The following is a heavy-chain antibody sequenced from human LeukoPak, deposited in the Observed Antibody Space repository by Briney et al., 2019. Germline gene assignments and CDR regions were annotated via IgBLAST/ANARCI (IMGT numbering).Heavy chain of an antibody. D-gene: IGHD2-15*01. Sequence: SETLSLTCTVSGGSISSYYWSWIRQPPGKGLEWIGYIYYSGSTNYNPSLKSRVTISVDTSKNQFSLKLSSVTAADTAVYYCARDPYCSGGSCHTPDAFDIWGQGTMVTVSS. CDR1: GGSISSYY. CDR2: IYYSGST. V-gene: IGHV4-59*01. J-gene: IGHJ3*02. CDR3: ARDPYCSGGSCHTPDAFDI.